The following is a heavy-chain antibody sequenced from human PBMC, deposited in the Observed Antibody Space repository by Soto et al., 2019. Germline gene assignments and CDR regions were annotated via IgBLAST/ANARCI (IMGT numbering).Heavy chain of an antibody. V-gene: IGHV4-59*01. CDR2: IYYSGST. CDR3: ARGGSSYYFDY. Sequence: SETLSLTCTVSGGSISSYYWSWIRQPPGKGLEWIGYIYYSGSTNYNPSLKIRVTISVDTSKHQFSLKLSSVTAADTAVYYCARGGSSYYFDYWGQGTLVTVSS. D-gene: IGHD6-6*01. J-gene: IGHJ4*02. CDR1: GGSISSYY.